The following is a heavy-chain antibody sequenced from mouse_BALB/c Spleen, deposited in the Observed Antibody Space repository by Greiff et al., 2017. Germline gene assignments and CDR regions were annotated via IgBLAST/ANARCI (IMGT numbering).Heavy chain of an antibody. Sequence: EVQLVESGGGLVQPKGSLKLSCAASGFTFNTYAVNWVRQAPGKGLEWVARIRSKSNNYATYYADSVKDMFTISRDDSQSMLYLQMNNLKTEDTTMYYDVRLEYDYSSLAMDYWGQGTSVTVSA. CDR1: GFTFNTYA. V-gene: IGHV10-1*02. D-gene: IGHD1-1*01. J-gene: IGHJ4*01. CDR3: VRLEYDYSSLAMDY. CDR2: IRSKSNNYAT.